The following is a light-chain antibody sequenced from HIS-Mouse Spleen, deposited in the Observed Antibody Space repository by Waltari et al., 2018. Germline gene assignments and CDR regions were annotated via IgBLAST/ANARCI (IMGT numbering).Light chain of an antibody. Sequence: IVLTQSTATLSLSPGERATLSCRASQSVSSDLAWYQQKPGQPPSLLIYDASNRATGIPARFSGSGSGTDFTLTISSLEPEDFAVYYCQQRSNWPPRLTFGGGTKVEIK. V-gene: IGKV3-11*01. CDR1: QSVSSD. J-gene: IGKJ4*01. CDR3: QQRSNWPPRLT. CDR2: DAS.